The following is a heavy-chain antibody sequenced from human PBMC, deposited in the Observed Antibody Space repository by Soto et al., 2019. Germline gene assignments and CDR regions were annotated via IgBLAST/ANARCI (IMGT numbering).Heavy chain of an antibody. V-gene: IGHV4-59*01. J-gene: IGHJ6*02. CDR2: IYYSGRT. CDR1: GGSISSYY. Sequence: SETLSLTCTVSGGSISSYYWSWIRQPPGKGLEWIGYIYYSGRTNYNPSLKSRVTISVDTSKNQFSLKLSSVTAAVTAVYYCARDSDYYDSSGYFAARHYYYGMDVWGQGTTVTVSS. D-gene: IGHD3-22*01. CDR3: ARDSDYYDSSGYFAARHYYYGMDV.